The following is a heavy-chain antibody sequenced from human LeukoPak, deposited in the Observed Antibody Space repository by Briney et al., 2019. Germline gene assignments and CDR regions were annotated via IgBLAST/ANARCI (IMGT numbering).Heavy chain of an antibody. J-gene: IGHJ4*02. V-gene: IGHV4-4*07. CDR2: IYTTGNT. Sequence: SETLSLTCTVSSGSINSYFWGWVRQPAGRGLEWIGRIYTTGNTHYTPPLKSRLTMSIDTSKRQFSLNLRSVTAADTAIYYCARHGYTASHYFLDYWSQGTLVTVSS. CDR3: ARHGYTASHYFLDY. CDR1: SGSINSYF. D-gene: IGHD3-16*01.